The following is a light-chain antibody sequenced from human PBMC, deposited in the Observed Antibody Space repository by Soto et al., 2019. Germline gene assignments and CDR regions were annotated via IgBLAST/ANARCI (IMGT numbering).Light chain of an antibody. CDR2: EVS. CDR1: SSDVGCYNY. CDR3: SSYTSSRTLDVV. V-gene: IGLV2-14*01. Sequence: QSALTQPPSASGSPGQSVTISCTGTSSDVGCYNYVSWYQQHPGKAPKLMISEVSNRPSGVSNRFSGSKSGNTASLTISGLQGEDEGDYYCSSYTSSRTLDVVFGGGTKLTVL. J-gene: IGLJ2*01.